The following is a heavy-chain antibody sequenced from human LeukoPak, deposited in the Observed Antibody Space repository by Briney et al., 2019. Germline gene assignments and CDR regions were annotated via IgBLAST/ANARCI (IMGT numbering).Heavy chain of an antibody. CDR2: INPNSGGT. CDR1: GYTFTGYY. V-gene: IGHV1-2*02. Sequence: GASVKVSCKASGYTFTGYYMHWVRQAPGQGLEWMGWINPNSGGTNYAQKFQGRVTMTRDTSISTAYMELSRLRSDGTAVYYCASIVGYCSGGSCLVDYWGQGTLVTVSS. D-gene: IGHD2-15*01. CDR3: ASIVGYCSGGSCLVDY. J-gene: IGHJ4*02.